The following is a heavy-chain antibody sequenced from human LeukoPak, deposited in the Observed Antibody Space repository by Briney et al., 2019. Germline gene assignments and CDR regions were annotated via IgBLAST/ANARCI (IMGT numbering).Heavy chain of an antibody. Sequence: SETPSLTCTVSCGSISSDYWRGLRQPPGKGLEWIGYIYYSGSTNYNPSLKSRFTISVETSKNQFSLKLSAVTAADRAVYYWAKHRNGYGPTYYIDYWGQGTLVTVSS. CDR3: AKHRNGYGPTYYIDY. V-gene: IGHV4-59*01. CDR2: IYYSGST. D-gene: IGHD5-18*01. J-gene: IGHJ4*02. CDR1: CGSISSDY.